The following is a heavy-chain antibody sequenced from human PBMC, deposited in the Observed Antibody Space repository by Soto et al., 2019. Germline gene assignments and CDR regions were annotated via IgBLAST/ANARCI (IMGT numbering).Heavy chain of an antibody. Sequence: GSLRLSCGASGVTVSSNYMSWVRQAPWKGLEWVSVIYSGGSTYYADSVKGRFTISRDNSKNTLYLQMNSLRAEDTAVYYCAANSGWYGYYYYGMDVWGQGTTVTVSS. V-gene: IGHV3-53*01. D-gene: IGHD6-19*01. CDR1: GVTVSSNY. CDR2: IYSGGST. CDR3: AANSGWYGYYYYGMDV. J-gene: IGHJ6*02.